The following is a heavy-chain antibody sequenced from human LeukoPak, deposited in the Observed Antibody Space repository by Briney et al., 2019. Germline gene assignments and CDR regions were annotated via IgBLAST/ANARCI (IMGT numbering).Heavy chain of an antibody. V-gene: IGHV3-30*04. Sequence: GGSLRLSCTASGFTFSSYAMHWVRQAPGKGLEWVAVISYDGSNKYYADSVKGRFTISRDNSKNTLYLQMNSLRAEDTAVYYCARDPLGTRPGFDYWGQGTLVTVSS. D-gene: IGHD1-1*01. J-gene: IGHJ4*02. CDR3: ARDPLGTRPGFDY. CDR1: GFTFSSYA. CDR2: ISYDGSNK.